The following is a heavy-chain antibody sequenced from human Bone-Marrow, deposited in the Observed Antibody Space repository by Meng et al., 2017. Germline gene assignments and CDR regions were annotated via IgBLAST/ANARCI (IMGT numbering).Heavy chain of an antibody. V-gene: IGHV3-53*01. Sequence: EWQTVGDGGGSRRPWGSLRLSCAASAFSVRRNHMSWVCQVPGKGLEWISVVYSSGDTFYADSVKGRFTISRDNSKNKLFLHMNSLRVDDTAVYSWAKFDELSWFDPWGQGTLVTVSS. CDR2: VYSSGDT. CDR1: AFSVRRNH. D-gene: IGHD1-1*01. CDR3: AKFDELSWFDP. J-gene: IGHJ5*02.